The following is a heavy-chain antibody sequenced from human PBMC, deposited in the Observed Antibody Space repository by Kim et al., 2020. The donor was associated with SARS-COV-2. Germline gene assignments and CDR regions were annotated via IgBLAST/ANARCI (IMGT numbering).Heavy chain of an antibody. D-gene: IGHD3-3*01. CDR2: IYYSGST. CDR1: GGSISSGGYY. V-gene: IGHV4-31*03. CDR3: ARAGITIFGVVTHFDY. Sequence: SETLSLTCTVSGGSISSGGYYWSWIRQHPGKGLEWIGYIYYSGSTYYNPSLKSRVTISVDTSKNQFSLKLSSVTTADTAVYYCARAGITIFGVVTHFDYWGQGTLVTVSS. J-gene: IGHJ4*02.